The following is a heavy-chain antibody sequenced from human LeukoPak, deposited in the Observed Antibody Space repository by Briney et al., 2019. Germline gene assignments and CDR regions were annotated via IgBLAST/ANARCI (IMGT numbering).Heavy chain of an antibody. J-gene: IGHJ6*03. D-gene: IGHD2-2*02. Sequence: SETLSLTCTVSGGSISSYYWSWIRQPPGKGLEWIGYIYYSGSTNYNPSLKSRVTISVDTSKNQFSLKLSSVTAADTAVYYCAREGVLERYCSSTSCYMHYMDVWGKGTTVTVSS. V-gene: IGHV4-59*01. CDR3: AREGVLERYCSSTSCYMHYMDV. CDR2: IYYSGST. CDR1: GGSISSYY.